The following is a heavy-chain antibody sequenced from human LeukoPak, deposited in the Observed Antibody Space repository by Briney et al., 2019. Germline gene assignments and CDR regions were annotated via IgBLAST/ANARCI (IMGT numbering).Heavy chain of an antibody. CDR3: AKEGDEFRGYLDV. CDR1: GFTFSRLG. Sequence: PGGSLTLSCAASGFTFSRLGMQWVRQAPGKGLEWVAVIHNDGTQGQYADSVKGRFTISKDNSQNTLYLQMNNPRDDDTAVYYCAKEGDEFRGYLDVWGKGTTVTVSS. V-gene: IGHV3-30*02. D-gene: IGHD3-16*01. CDR2: IHNDGTQG. J-gene: IGHJ6*03.